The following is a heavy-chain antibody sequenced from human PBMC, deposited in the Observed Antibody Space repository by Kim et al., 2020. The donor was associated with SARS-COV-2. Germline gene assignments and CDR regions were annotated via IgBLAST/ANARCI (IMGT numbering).Heavy chain of an antibody. J-gene: IGHJ3*02. Sequence: SVKVSCKASGFTFTSSAVQWVRQARGQRLEWIGWIVVGSGNTNYAQKFQERVTITRDMSTSTAYMELSSLRSEDTAVYYCAAQFLGGELLSPNAFDIWGQGTMVTVSS. CDR3: AAQFLGGELLSPNAFDI. CDR2: IVVGSGNT. D-gene: IGHD3-10*01. V-gene: IGHV1-58*01. CDR1: GFTFTSSA.